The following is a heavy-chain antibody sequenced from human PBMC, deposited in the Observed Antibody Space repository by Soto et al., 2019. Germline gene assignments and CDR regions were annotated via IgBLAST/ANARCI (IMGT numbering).Heavy chain of an antibody. J-gene: IGHJ5*02. V-gene: IGHV4-61*01. CDR3: ARGMYKSGWNLDL. CDR2: ILYSGSS. Sequence: NPSETLSLTCPVSGGSVSSATYFWSWVGQPPGGGLEWIAYILYSGSSMHNPSLKSRVTISLSTSKTQFSLRLTSVTAADTAVYYCARGMYKSGWNLDLWGQGIVVTVSS. CDR1: GGSVSSATYF. D-gene: IGHD6-19*01.